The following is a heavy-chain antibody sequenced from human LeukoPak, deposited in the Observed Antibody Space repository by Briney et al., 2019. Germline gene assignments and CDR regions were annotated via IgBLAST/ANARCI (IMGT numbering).Heavy chain of an antibody. D-gene: IGHD3-22*01. CDR3: AKGAFYYDSSGSWY. CDR2: ISYDGSNK. J-gene: IGHJ4*02. CDR1: GFTFSSYG. Sequence: GGSLRLSCAASGFTFSSYGMHWVRQAPGKGLEWVAVISYDGSNKYYADSVKGRFTISRDNSKNTLYLQMNSLRAEDTAVYYCAKGAFYYDSSGSWYWGQGTLVTVSS. V-gene: IGHV3-30*18.